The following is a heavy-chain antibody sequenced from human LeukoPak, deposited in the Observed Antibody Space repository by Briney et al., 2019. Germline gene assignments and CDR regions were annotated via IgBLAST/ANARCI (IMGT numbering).Heavy chain of an antibody. CDR2: INHSGST. Sequence: SETLSLTCAVYGGSFSGYYWSWIREPPGKGLEWIGEINHSGSTNYNPSLKSRVTISVDTSKNQFSLKLSSVTAAGTAVYYCARGVLRFLFFMWGQGTMVTLSS. CDR1: GGSFSGYY. D-gene: IGHD3-3*01. V-gene: IGHV4-34*01. J-gene: IGHJ3*01. CDR3: ARGVLRFLFFM.